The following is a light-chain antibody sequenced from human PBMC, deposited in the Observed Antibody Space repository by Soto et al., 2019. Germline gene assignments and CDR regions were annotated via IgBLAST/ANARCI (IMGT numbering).Light chain of an antibody. Sequence: EIVLTQSPATLSLSPGERATLSCRASQSVSSYLAWYQQKPGQAPRLLIYDASNRATGIPARFSGSGSGTDFTLTISSLEPEDFAVYYYQQRSNWPRGYTFGQGTKLEIK. CDR3: QQRSNWPRGYT. J-gene: IGKJ2*01. V-gene: IGKV3-11*01. CDR2: DAS. CDR1: QSVSSY.